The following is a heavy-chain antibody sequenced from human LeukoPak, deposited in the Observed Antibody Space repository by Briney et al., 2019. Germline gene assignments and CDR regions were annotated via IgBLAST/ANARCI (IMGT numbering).Heavy chain of an antibody. CDR2: ISGSGGSI. Sequence: HPGGSLRLSCAVSGFTFSSYSMNWVRQAPGKGLEWVSAISGSGGSIYYADSVKGRFTISRDNSKNTLYLQMNSLRAEDTAVYYCAKDLAEMATIIDYWGQGTLVTVSS. D-gene: IGHD5-24*01. V-gene: IGHV3-23*01. CDR1: GFTFSSYS. J-gene: IGHJ4*02. CDR3: AKDLAEMATIIDY.